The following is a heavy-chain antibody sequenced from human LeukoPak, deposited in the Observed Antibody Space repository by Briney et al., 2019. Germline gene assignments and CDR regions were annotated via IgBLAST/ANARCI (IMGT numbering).Heavy chain of an antibody. J-gene: IGHJ5*02. CDR3: ARQDYVWFDP. D-gene: IGHD3-16*01. CDR1: GGSISSYY. V-gene: IGHV4-59*08. CDR2: IYNSGST. Sequence: PSETLSLTCTVSGGSISSYYWSWIRQPPGKGLELIGYIYNSGSTNYNPSLKSRVTISVDTSKNQFSLKLSSVTAADTAVYYCARQDYVWFDPWGQGTLVTVSS.